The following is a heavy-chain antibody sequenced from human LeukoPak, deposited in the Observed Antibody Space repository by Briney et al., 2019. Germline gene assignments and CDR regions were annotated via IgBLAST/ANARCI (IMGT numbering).Heavy chain of an antibody. CDR3: ATAPLGVVSPHWFDF. CDR1: RFTFSNYW. J-gene: IGHJ4*02. Sequence: GGSLRLSCAGSRFTFSNYWMTWVRQAPGKGLEWVANIKQDGSERNYVDSVKGRFTISRDDAKNSLFLQMNSLRAEDTAVYYCATAPLGVVSPHWFDFWGQGTLVTVSS. CDR2: IKQDGSER. D-gene: IGHD3-3*01. V-gene: IGHV3-7*03.